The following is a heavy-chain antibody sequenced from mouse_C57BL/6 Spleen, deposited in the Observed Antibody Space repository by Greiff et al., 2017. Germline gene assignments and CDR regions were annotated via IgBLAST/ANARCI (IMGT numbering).Heavy chain of an antibody. D-gene: IGHD1-1*01. CDR3: ARGYYGSGGAMDY. CDR2: IDPEDGET. V-gene: IGHV14-2*01. Sequence: VQLQQPGAELVKPGASVKLSCTASGFNFTDYYMHWVKQRPEQGLEWIGRIDPEDGETKYAQKFQGKATLTADTSSNTAYLQLSSLTSEDTAVYYCARGYYGSGGAMDYWGQGTSVTVSS. J-gene: IGHJ4*01. CDR1: GFNFTDYY.